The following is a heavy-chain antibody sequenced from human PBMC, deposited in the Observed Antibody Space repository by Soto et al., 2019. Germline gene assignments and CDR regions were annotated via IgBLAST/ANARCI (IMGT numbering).Heavy chain of an antibody. CDR3: ARIRNRYSYGYGADYYYYGMVV. Sequence: GASVKVSCKASGYTFTSYGISWVRQAPGQGLEWMGWISAYNGNTNYAQKLQGRVTMTTDTSTSTAYMELSSLRSEDTAVYYCARIRNRYSYGYGADYYYYGMVVWGQGTTVTVSS. V-gene: IGHV1-18*01. J-gene: IGHJ6*02. CDR2: ISAYNGNT. CDR1: GYTFTSYG. D-gene: IGHD5-18*01.